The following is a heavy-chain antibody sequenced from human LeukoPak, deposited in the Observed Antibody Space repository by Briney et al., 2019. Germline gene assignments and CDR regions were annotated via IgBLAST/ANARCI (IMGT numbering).Heavy chain of an antibody. J-gene: IGHJ4*02. CDR2: INHSGST. CDR1: GGSFSGYY. CDR3: ARGETGYSSSWYGY. D-gene: IGHD6-13*01. V-gene: IGHV4-34*01. Sequence: PSETLSLTCAVYGGSFSGYYWSWIRQPPGKGLEWIGEINHSGSTNYNPSLKSRVTISVDTSKNQFSLKLSSVTAADTAVYYCARGETGYSSSWYGYWGQGTLVTVSS.